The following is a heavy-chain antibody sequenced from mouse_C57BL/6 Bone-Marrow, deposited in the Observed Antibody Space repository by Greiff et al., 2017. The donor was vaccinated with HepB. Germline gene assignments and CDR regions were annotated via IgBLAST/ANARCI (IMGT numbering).Heavy chain of an antibody. CDR1: GYTFTSYG. V-gene: IGHV1-81*01. Sequence: ESGAELARPGASVKLSCKASGYTFTSYGISWVKQRTGQGLEWIGEIYPRSGNTYYNEKFKGKATLTADKSSSTAYMELRSLTSEDSAVYFCAGPVITTVWFAYWGQGTLVTVSA. D-gene: IGHD1-1*01. J-gene: IGHJ3*01. CDR3: AGPVITTVWFAY. CDR2: IYPRSGNT.